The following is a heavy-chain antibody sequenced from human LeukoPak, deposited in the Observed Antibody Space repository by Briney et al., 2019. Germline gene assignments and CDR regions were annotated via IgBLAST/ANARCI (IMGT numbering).Heavy chain of an antibody. D-gene: IGHD3-16*02. CDR1: DYPISSGYF. V-gene: IGHV4-38-2*02. J-gene: IGHJ4*02. CDR3: AREHCAGGYCYFLDY. CDR2: ISHSGST. Sequence: SEAVSLTCSVTDYPISSGYFWGWIRPPPQKGLEWIATISHSGSTYFNPSLKSRVIVSIDATKNQFSLNLTSVTAADTAVYYCAREHCAGGYCYFLDYWGQGTLVTVSS.